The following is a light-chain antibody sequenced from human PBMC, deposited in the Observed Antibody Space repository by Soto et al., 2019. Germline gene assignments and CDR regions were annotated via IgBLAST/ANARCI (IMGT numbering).Light chain of an antibody. CDR3: SSYKSSSTPYV. V-gene: IGLV2-14*01. CDR2: EVS. CDR1: SGDVGGYNY. J-gene: IGLJ1*01. Sequence: QSVLTQPASVSGSPGQSITISCTGTSGDVGGYNYVSWYQQHPGKAPKLMIYEVSNRPSGVSNRFSGSKSGNTASLTISGLQAEDEADYYCSSYKSSSTPYVFGTGTKVTVL.